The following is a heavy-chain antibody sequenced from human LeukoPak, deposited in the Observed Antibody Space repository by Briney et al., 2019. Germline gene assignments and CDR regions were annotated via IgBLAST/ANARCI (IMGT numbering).Heavy chain of an antibody. CDR2: IYHSGST. CDR3: ARQGRSDYFDY. Sequence: PSGTLSLTCTVSGYSISSGYYWGWIRQPPGKGLEWIGSIYHSGSTYYNPSLKSRVTISVDTSKNQFSLKLSSVTAADTAVYYCARQGRSDYFDYWGQGTLVTVSS. CDR1: GYSISSGYY. J-gene: IGHJ4*02. V-gene: IGHV4-38-2*02. D-gene: IGHD2-15*01.